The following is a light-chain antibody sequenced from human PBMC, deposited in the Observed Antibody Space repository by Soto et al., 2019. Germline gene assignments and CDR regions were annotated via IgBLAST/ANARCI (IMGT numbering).Light chain of an antibody. CDR2: GAS. CDR1: QSVTSSY. CDR3: QQYGSSPLT. Sequence: EIVLTQSPGTLSLSPGERATLSCRASQSVTSSYLAWYQQKPGQAPRLLIYGASSRATGIPDRFSGSGSGTAFTLTISRLEPEDFAVYYCQQYGSSPLTFGGGTNVEIK. V-gene: IGKV3-20*01. J-gene: IGKJ4*01.